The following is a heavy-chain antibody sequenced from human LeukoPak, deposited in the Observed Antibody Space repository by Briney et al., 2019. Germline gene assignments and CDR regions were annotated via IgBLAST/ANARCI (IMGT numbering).Heavy chain of an antibody. CDR3: ARGDYSNYDYYGMDV. CDR1: GFTFSSYA. D-gene: IGHD4-11*01. CDR2: ISGSGGST. V-gene: IGHV3-23*01. Sequence: GGSLRLSCAASGFTFSSYAMSWVRQAPGKGLEWVSAISGSGGSTYYADSVKGRFTISRDNSKNTLYLQMNSLRAEDTAVYYCARGDYSNYDYYGMDVWGQGTTVTVSS. J-gene: IGHJ6*02.